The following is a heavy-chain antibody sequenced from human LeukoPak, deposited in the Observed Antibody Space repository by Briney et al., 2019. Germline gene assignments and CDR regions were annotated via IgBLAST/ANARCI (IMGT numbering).Heavy chain of an antibody. V-gene: IGHV3-7*01. Sequence: PGGSLRLSCAASGFTFSSYWMSWVRQAPGKGLEWVANIKQDGSEKYYVDSVKGRFTISRDNAKNSLYLQMNSLRAEDTAVYYCARGQVIAVAGTFGYWGQGTLVTVSS. CDR2: IKQDGSEK. D-gene: IGHD6-19*01. CDR3: ARGQVIAVAGTFGY. J-gene: IGHJ4*02. CDR1: GFTFSSYW.